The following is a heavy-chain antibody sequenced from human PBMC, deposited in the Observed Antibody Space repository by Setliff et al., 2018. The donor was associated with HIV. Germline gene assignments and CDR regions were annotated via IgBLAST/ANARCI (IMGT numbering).Heavy chain of an antibody. CDR2: IITNLGGVT. J-gene: IGHJ4*02. CDR1: GGTFTTYS. CDR3: AGLYGDHGGGY. V-gene: IGHV1-69*10. Sequence: SVKVSCKTSGGTFTTYSVSWVRQAPGQGLEWMGGIITNLGGVTKYAQKFQGRVTITADESTSTVHMELISLGSDDTAVYYCAGLYGDHGGGYWGQGTLVTVSS. D-gene: IGHD2-21*02.